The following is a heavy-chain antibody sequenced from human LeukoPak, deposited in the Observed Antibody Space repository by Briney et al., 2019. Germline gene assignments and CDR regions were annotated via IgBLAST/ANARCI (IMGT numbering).Heavy chain of an antibody. CDR3: AKDWIWFGEPFDY. CDR2: ISYDGSNK. CDR1: GFTFSSYG. Sequence: GGSLRLSCAASGFTFSSYGMHCVRQAPGKGLEWVAVISYDGSNKYYADSVKGRFTISRDNSKNTLYLQMNSLRAEDTAVYYCAKDWIWFGEPFDYWGQGTLVTVSS. V-gene: IGHV3-30*18. J-gene: IGHJ4*02. D-gene: IGHD3-10*01.